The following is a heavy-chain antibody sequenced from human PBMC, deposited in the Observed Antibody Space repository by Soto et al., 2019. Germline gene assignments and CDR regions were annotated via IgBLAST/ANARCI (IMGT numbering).Heavy chain of an antibody. CDR2: ISAYNGNT. CDR1: GYTFTSYG. D-gene: IGHD5-18*01. J-gene: IGHJ4*02. Sequence: QVQLVQSGAEVKKPGASVKVSCKASGYTFTSYGISWVRQAPGQGLEWMGWISAYNGNTKYAQKLQGRVTMTTDTSTSTAYMELRSLRSDDTDVYYCASSLLVGYGLEGEGEWGQGTLVTVSS. CDR3: ASSLLVGYGLEGEGE. V-gene: IGHV1-18*01.